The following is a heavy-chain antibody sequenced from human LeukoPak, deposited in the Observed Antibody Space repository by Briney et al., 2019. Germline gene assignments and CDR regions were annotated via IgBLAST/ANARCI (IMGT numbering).Heavy chain of an antibody. CDR2: IYPGDSDT. D-gene: IGHD6-19*01. CDR1: GYSFTSYW. Sequence: GESMKVSCKGSGYSFTSYWIVWMRQMPGKGLEWMGIIYPGDSDTRYSPSFQGQVTISADKSISTAYLQWSSLKASDTAMYYCARSSGSGWDYFDYWGQGTLVTVSS. J-gene: IGHJ4*02. V-gene: IGHV5-51*01. CDR3: ARSSGSGWDYFDY.